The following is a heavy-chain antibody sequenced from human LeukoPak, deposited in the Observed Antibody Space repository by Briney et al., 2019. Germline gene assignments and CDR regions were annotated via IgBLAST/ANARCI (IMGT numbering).Heavy chain of an antibody. V-gene: IGHV1-69*04. D-gene: IGHD6-19*01. CDR2: IIPILDVA. J-gene: IGHJ4*02. Sequence: ASVKVSCKASGGSFNTYVITWVRQAPGQGLEWMGRIIPILDVANFAQKFQGRVTITTDESTSTAYMELSSLRSEDTAVYYCARDISGPLDCWGQGTLVTVSS. CDR1: GGSFNTYV. CDR3: ARDISGPLDC.